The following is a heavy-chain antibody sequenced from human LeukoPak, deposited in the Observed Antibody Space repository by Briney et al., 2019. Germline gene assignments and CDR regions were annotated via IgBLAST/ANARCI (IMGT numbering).Heavy chain of an antibody. J-gene: IGHJ4*02. Sequence: TSETLSLTCTVSGGSISSYYWSWIRQPPGKGLEWIWYIYYSGSTNYNPSLKSRVTISVDTSKNQFSMKLSSVTAADTAVYYCARVEYSSSFDYWGQGTLVTVSS. CDR1: GGSISSYY. CDR2: IYYSGST. CDR3: ARVEYSSSFDY. D-gene: IGHD6-6*01. V-gene: IGHV4-59*01.